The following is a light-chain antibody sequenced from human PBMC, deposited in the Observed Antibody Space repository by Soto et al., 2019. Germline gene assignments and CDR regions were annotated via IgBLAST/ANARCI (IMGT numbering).Light chain of an antibody. CDR1: QGIGND. Sequence: AIQMTQSPSSLSAFVGDRVTITCGASQGIGNDLNWFQQKPGKAPKLLIYAASNLQSGVPARFSGSGSGTDFTLTISSLQPEDFATYYCLQKYFYPFTFGPGTKVDIK. J-gene: IGKJ3*01. V-gene: IGKV1-6*01. CDR2: AAS. CDR3: LQKYFYPFT.